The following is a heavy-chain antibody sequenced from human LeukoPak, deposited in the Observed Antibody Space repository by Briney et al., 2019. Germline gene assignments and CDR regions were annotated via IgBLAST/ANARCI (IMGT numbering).Heavy chain of an antibody. CDR1: GFTFSSYA. V-gene: IGHV3-23*01. CDR2: ISGSGGST. J-gene: IGHJ4*02. Sequence: GGSLRLSCAASGFTFSSYAMSWVRQAPGKGLEWVSAISGSGGSTYYADSVKGRFTISRDNSKNTLYLQMNSLRAEDTAVYYCAGYYYDSSDFDYWGQGTLVTVSS. CDR3: AGYYYDSSDFDY. D-gene: IGHD3-22*01.